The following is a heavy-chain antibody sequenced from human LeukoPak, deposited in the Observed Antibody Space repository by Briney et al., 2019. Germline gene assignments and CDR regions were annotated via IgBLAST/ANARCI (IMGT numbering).Heavy chain of an antibody. CDR2: IYHSGTT. J-gene: IGHJ6*02. CDR3: ARGNWNYEAYYYYGMDV. CDR1: GYSITSSSW. D-gene: IGHD1-7*01. V-gene: IGHV4-28*03. Sequence: SDTLSLTCAVSGYSITSSSWWGWIRQPPGKGLEWIGYIYHSGTTYYNPSLQSRVTMSVDTSKNQFSLKLSSVTAVDTAVYYCARGNWNYEAYYYYGMDVWGQGTTVTVSS.